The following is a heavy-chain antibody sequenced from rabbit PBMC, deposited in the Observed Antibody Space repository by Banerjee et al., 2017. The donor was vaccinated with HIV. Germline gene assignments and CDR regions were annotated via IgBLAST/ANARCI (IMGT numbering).Heavy chain of an antibody. CDR1: GFDFSSYYM. CDR3: VRDFKL. J-gene: IGHJ4*01. V-gene: IGHV1S45*01. Sequence: QEQLKESGGGLVQPGGSLKLSCKASGFDFSSYYMSWVRQAPGKGLEWIGYIDPVFGTTTYASWAKGRFTISKTSSTTVTLQMTSLTAADTATYFCVRDFKLWGPGTLVTVS. CDR2: IDPVFGTT.